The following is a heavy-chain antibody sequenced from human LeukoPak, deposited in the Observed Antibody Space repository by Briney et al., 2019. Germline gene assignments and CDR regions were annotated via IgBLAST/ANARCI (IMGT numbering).Heavy chain of an antibody. Sequence: ASVKVSCKASGYTFTSYGTSWVRQAPGQGLEWMGWISAYNGNTNYAQKLQGRVTMTTDTSTSTAYMELRSLRSDDTAVYYCARSYDILTGPGDFQHWGQGTLVTVSS. V-gene: IGHV1-18*04. CDR1: GYTFTSYG. D-gene: IGHD3-9*01. CDR2: ISAYNGNT. J-gene: IGHJ1*01. CDR3: ARSYDILTGPGDFQH.